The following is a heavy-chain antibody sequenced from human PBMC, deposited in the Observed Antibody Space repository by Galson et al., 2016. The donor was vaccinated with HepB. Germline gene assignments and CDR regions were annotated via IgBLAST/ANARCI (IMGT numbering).Heavy chain of an antibody. D-gene: IGHD3-16*01. CDR1: GGSISSGTLS. Sequence: TLSLTCVASGGSISSGTLSWSWVRQPPGKGLQWLGYIYHSGLSSYNPSLKGRVTISVDRSKNQFSLSLNSMTAADTAVYYCARVSSAFVWGSYTPPYYFDSWGQGILVTVSS. CDR3: ARVSSAFVWGSYTPPYYFDS. CDR2: IYHSGLS. J-gene: IGHJ4*02. V-gene: IGHV4-30-2*01.